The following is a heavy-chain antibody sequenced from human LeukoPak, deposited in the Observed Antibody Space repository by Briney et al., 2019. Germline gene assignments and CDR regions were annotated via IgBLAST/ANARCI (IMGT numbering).Heavy chain of an antibody. CDR1: GFTFSSYA. V-gene: IGHV3-23*01. CDR3: AKESAYDILTGYSDY. D-gene: IGHD3-9*01. Sequence: PGGSLRLSCAASGFTFSSYAMSGVRQAPGKGVEWVSGISGSGGSTYYADSVKGRFTISRDNSKNTMYLQMNSLRAEDTAAYYCAKESAYDILTGYSDYWGQGTLVTVSS. J-gene: IGHJ4*02. CDR2: ISGSGGST.